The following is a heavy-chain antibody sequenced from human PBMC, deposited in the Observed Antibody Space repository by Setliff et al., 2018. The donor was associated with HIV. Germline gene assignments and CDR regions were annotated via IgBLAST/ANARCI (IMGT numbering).Heavy chain of an antibody. CDR1: GDTFNSYA. Sequence: SVKVSCKASGDTFNSYAISWVRQAPGQGLEWMGGVIPIFGTANYAQKFQGRVTITADESTSTAYMELSSLRSEDTAVYYCARDPRSGYDSDTAMVTVYYYYMDVWGKGTTVTVSS. CDR2: VIPIFGTA. D-gene: IGHD5-18*01. J-gene: IGHJ6*03. CDR3: ARDPRSGYDSDTAMVTVYYYYMDV. V-gene: IGHV1-69*13.